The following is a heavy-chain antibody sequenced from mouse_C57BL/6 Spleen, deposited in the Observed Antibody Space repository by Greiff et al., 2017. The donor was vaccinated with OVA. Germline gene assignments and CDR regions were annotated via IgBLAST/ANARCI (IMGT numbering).Heavy chain of an antibody. CDR2: ISDGGSYT. CDR1: GFTFSSYA. D-gene: IGHD2-4*01. J-gene: IGHJ3*01. Sequence: EVQLVESGGGLVKPGGSLKLSCAASGFTFSSYAMSWVRQTPEKRLEWVATISDGGSYTYYPDNVKGRFTISRDNAKNNLYLQMSHLKSEDTAMDYCARYYDYDEVFAYWGQGTLVTVSA. CDR3: ARYYDYDEVFAY. V-gene: IGHV5-4*01.